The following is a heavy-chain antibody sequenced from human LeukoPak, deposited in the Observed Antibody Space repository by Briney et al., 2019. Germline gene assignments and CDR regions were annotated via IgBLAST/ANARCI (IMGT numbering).Heavy chain of an antibody. CDR2: IYYSGST. CDR3: ARDLIRYFDWSFDY. CDR1: GGSVSSGSYY. D-gene: IGHD3-9*01. J-gene: IGHJ4*02. V-gene: IGHV4-61*01. Sequence: PSETLSLTCTVSGGSVSSGSYYWSWIRQPPGKGLEWIGYIYYSGSTNYNPSLKSRVTISVDTSKNQFSLKLSSVTAADTAVYYCARDLIRYFDWSFDYWGQGTLVTVSS.